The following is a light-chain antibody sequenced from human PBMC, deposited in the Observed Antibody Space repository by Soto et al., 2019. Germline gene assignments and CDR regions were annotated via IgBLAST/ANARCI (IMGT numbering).Light chain of an antibody. J-gene: IGKJ1*01. CDR2: DAS. Sequence: DIQMTQSPSTLSASXXXXXTITCRASQSISAWLAWYQQKPGKAPNLLIYDASSLESGVPSRFSGSGSGTEFTLTISSLRPDDFATYYCQQYKTYSFGQGTKVEIK. CDR3: QQYKTYS. CDR1: QSISAW. V-gene: IGKV1-5*01.